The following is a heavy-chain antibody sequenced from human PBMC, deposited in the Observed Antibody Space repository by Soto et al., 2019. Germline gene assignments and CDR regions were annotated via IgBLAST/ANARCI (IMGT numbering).Heavy chain of an antibody. Sequence: PSETLSLTCTVCGGYISNHYWGWIRQPPGKGLEWMGHRDYRGTTNYNPSLKSRLTMSVDTSKNQFSLSLTSVTAADTAVYYCARAGSTLTAHWAPLLIDLWPHGTLVT. D-gene: IGHD4-17*01. CDR1: GGYISNHY. CDR2: RDYRGTT. J-gene: IGHJ5*02. CDR3: ARAGSTLTAHWAPLLIDL. V-gene: IGHV4-59*11.